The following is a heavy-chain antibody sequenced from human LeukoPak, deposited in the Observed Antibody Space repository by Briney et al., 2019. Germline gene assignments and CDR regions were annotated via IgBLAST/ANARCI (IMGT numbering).Heavy chain of an antibody. CDR2: IYWNDDK. Sequence: SGPTLVNPTQTLTLTCTFSGFSLSTSGVGVGWIRQPPGKALEWLALIYWNDDKRYSPSLKSRLTITKDTSKNQVVLTMTNMDPVDTATYYCARGTYYYDSSGYYLDYWGQGTLVTVSS. CDR3: ARGTYYYDSSGYYLDY. J-gene: IGHJ4*02. CDR1: GFSLSTSGVG. V-gene: IGHV2-5*01. D-gene: IGHD3-22*01.